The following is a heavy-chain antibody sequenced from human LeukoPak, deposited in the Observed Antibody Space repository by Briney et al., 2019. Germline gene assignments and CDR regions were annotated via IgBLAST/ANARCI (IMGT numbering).Heavy chain of an antibody. Sequence: SETLSLTCTVSGGSITSYSWSWIRQPPGKGLEWIGSIYNNGNIYRSGITEYNASLRSRVTISVDTSKNQFSLKLSSVTATDTAMYYCARGGNYWPQWWFDPWGRGTLVSVSS. D-gene: IGHD1-26*01. CDR2: IYNNGNIYRSGIT. J-gene: IGHJ5*02. V-gene: IGHV4-59*01. CDR3: ARGGNYWPQWWFDP. CDR1: GGSITSYS.